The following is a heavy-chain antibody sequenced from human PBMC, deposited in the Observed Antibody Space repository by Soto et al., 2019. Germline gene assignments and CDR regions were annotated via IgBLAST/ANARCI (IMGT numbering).Heavy chain of an antibody. CDR3: ARGSARRMITFGGVIADAFDI. CDR1: GGSISSYY. V-gene: IGHV4-59*01. Sequence: SETLSLTCTVSGGSISSYYWSWIRQPPGKGLEWIGYIYYSGSTNYNPSLKSRVTISVDTSKNQFSLKLSSVTAADTAVYYCARGSARRMITFGGVIADAFDIWGQGTMVTVS. D-gene: IGHD3-16*02. J-gene: IGHJ3*02. CDR2: IYYSGST.